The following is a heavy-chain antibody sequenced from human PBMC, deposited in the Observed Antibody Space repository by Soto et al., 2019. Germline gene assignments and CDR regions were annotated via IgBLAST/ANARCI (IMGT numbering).Heavy chain of an antibody. J-gene: IGHJ5*02. CDR3: AGLGVGWELPFDL. CDR1: GGSVSNDAYY. V-gene: IGHV4-61*08. CDR2: IYHSGST. Sequence: PSETLSLTCTVSGGSVSNDAYYWSWIRQPPGKGLEWIGYIYHSGSTYYNPSLKSRVIISVDMSENQFSLRLNSVTAADTAVYYCAGLGVGWELPFDLWGQGTLVTVSS. D-gene: IGHD1-26*01.